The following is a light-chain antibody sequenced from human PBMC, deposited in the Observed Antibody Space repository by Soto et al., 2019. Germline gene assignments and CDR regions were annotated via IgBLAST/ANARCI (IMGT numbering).Light chain of an antibody. CDR3: QQRYSTPPLT. V-gene: IGKV1-39*01. CDR1: QSISSY. J-gene: IGKJ4*01. CDR2: SAS. Sequence: DIQMTQSPSSLSASVGDRVTITCRASQSISSYLNWYQQKPGKAPKLLIYSASSLQSGVPSRFSGSGSGTDFTLTISSLQPEDFATYCCQQRYSTPPLTFGGGTKVEI.